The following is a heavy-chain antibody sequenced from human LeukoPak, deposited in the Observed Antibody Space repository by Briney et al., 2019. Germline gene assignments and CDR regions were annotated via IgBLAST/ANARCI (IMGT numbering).Heavy chain of an antibody. J-gene: IGHJ4*02. Sequence: PGRSLRLSCAASGFTFSSYGMHWVRQAPGKGLVWVAVIWYDGSNKYYADSVKGRFTISRDNSKNTLYLQMNSLRAEDTAVYYCAREGGRYCSSTSCYPMAFDYWGQGTLVTVSS. CDR2: IWYDGSNK. V-gene: IGHV3-33*01. D-gene: IGHD2-2*01. CDR1: GFTFSSYG. CDR3: AREGGRYCSSTSCYPMAFDY.